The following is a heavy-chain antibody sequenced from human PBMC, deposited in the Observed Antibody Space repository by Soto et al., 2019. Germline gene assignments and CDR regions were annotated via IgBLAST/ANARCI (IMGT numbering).Heavy chain of an antibody. CDR1: GYTFTKFG. D-gene: IGHD6-19*01. CDR2: VSGYNRET. CDR3: AREGLGIYYYNGMDF. V-gene: IGHV1-18*01. Sequence: QVQLVQSGAEVKKPGASVKVSCKASGYTFTKFGISWVRQAPGQGLEWMGWVSGYNRETSYAQSLQGRVTMTTDTSTTTAYMARRSLRSDDTAVFYCAREGLGIYYYNGMDFWGQGNTVTVSS. J-gene: IGHJ6*02.